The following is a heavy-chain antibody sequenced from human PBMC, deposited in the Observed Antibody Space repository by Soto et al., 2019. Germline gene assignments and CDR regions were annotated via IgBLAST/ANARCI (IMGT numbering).Heavy chain of an antibody. Sequence: QVQLVQSGAEVKKPGSSVKVSCKASGGTFSSYAISWVRQAPGQGLEWMGGIIPIFGTENYAQKFQGRVTITADKSTSTAYMELSSLRSEDTDVYYCARAGAMGLIYYYYGMDVWGQGTTVTVSS. CDR3: ARAGAMGLIYYYYGMDV. CDR2: IIPIFGTE. J-gene: IGHJ6*02. V-gene: IGHV1-69*06. CDR1: GGTFSSYA. D-gene: IGHD5-18*01.